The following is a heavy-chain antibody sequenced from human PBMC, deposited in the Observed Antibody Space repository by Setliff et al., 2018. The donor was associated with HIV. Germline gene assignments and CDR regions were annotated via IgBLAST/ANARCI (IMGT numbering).Heavy chain of an antibody. D-gene: IGHD3-3*02. J-gene: IGHJ5*02. CDR3: ATGLASAESNSNH. CDR2: IIPIFGTA. Sequence: SVKVSCKASGYTFTGYYMHWVRQAPGQGLEWMGRIIPIFGTANYAQKFQGRVTITADKSTSTAYMELSSLRSDDTAVYYCATGLASAESNSNHWGQGTLVTVSS. CDR1: GYTFTGYY. V-gene: IGHV1-69*06.